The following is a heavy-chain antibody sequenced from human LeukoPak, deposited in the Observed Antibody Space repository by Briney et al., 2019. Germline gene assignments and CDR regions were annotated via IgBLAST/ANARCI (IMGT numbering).Heavy chain of an antibody. CDR3: ARVGVSSYSSSGY. CDR1: GGTFSSYA. D-gene: IGHD6-13*01. V-gene: IGHV1-69*06. CDR2: IIPIFGTA. J-gene: IGHJ4*02. Sequence: SVKVSCKASGGTFSSYANSWVRQAPGQGLEWMGGIIPIFGTANYAQMFQGRVTITADKSTSTAYMELSSLRSEDTAVYYCARVGVSSYSSSGYWGQGTLVTVSS.